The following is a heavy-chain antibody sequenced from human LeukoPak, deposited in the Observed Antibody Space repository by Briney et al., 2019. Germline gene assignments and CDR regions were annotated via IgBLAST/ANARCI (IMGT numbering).Heavy chain of an antibody. CDR3: ARVIAVADY. Sequence: GGSLRLSCAASGFTFSDFYMSWIRQAPGKGLEWVSYISSSGNTKYYADSVKGRFTMSRDNAKNSLYLQMDSLRVEDTAVYYCARVIAVADYWGQGTLVTVSS. J-gene: IGHJ4*02. CDR2: ISSSGNTK. CDR1: GFTFSDFY. V-gene: IGHV3-11*01. D-gene: IGHD6-19*01.